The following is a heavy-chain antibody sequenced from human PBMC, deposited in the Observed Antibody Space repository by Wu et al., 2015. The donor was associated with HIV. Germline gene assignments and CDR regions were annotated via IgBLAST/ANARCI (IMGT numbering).Heavy chain of an antibody. CDR2: ISAYNGNT. J-gene: IGHJ6*02. CDR3: ARMGPEGQWLVLRDYYYGMDV. CDR1: GYTFTSYG. Sequence: QVQLVQSGAEVKKPGASVKVSCKASGYTFTSYGISWVRQAPGQGLEWMGWISAYNGNTNYAQKLQGRVTMTTDTSTSTAYMELRSLRSDDTAVYYCARMGPEGQWLVLRDYYYGMDVWGQGTTVTVSS. D-gene: IGHD6-19*01. V-gene: IGHV1-18*01.